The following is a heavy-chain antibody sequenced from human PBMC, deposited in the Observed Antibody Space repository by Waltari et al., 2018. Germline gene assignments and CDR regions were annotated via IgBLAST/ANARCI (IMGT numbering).Heavy chain of an antibody. D-gene: IGHD3-22*01. CDR3: AKARYYYDSGGYYYLDY. V-gene: IGHV3-23*01. CDR1: GFTFSNFA. Sequence: EVELLESGGGLVQPGGSLRLSCAASGFTFSNFAMSWVRQAPGKGLEWVSGITCRGGTTYYADSVKGRFTISRDNSKNTLYLQMNSLRAEDTAVYFCAKARYYYDSGGYYYLDYWGQGTLVTVSS. CDR2: ITCRGGTT. J-gene: IGHJ4*02.